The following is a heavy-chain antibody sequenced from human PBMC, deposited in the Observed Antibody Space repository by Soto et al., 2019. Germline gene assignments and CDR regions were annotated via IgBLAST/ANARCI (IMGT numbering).Heavy chain of an antibody. V-gene: IGHV4-34*01. J-gene: IGHJ4*02. Sequence: QVQLQQWGAGLLKPSETLSLTCAVYGGSFSTYHWSWIRQPPGKGLEWIGDINRSGSTNYNPSLKSRVTISVDTSKNQFSLKLSSVTAADTAVYYCARAWGGVPDFWGQGTLVTVSS. CDR2: INRSGST. CDR1: GGSFSTYH. D-gene: IGHD3-16*01. CDR3: ARAWGGVPDF.